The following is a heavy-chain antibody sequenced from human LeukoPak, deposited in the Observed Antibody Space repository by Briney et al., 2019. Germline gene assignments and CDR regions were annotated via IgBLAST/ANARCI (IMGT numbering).Heavy chain of an antibody. J-gene: IGHJ3*02. CDR3: ARHYRDFWSGSHDAFDI. CDR1: GYSFTSYW. CDR2: IYPGDSDT. D-gene: IGHD3-3*01. Sequence: SGESLKISCKGSGYSFTSYWIGWVRQMPGKGLEWMGIIYPGDSDTRYSPSFQGQVTISADKSISTAYLQWSSLKASDTAMYYCARHYRDFWSGSHDAFDIWGQGTMVTVSS. V-gene: IGHV5-51*01.